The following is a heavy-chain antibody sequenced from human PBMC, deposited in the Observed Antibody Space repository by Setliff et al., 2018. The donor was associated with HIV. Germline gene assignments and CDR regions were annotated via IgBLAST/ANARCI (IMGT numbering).Heavy chain of an antibody. J-gene: IGHJ3*02. CDR2: INPNSGGT. D-gene: IGHD6-19*01. CDR1: GYTYTAFY. CDR3: ARVRSSFPQYTSGLVRPFDI. V-gene: IGHV1-2*02. Sequence: ASVKVSCKASGYTYTAFYIHWVRQAPGQGLEWMGWINPNSGGTKFAQKFQGRVTMTRNTSVSTVYMELSSLRSEDTAGYYCARVRSSFPQYTSGLVRPFDIWGQGTTVTVS.